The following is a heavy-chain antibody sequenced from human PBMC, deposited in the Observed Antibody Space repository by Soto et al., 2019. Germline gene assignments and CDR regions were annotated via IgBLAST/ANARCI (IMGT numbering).Heavy chain of an antibody. V-gene: IGHV3-23*01. CDR3: AKGGGGVATLDY. J-gene: IGHJ4*02. CDR2: ISGSGGST. CDR1: GFTFSSYA. Sequence: EVQLLESGGGLVQPGGSLRLSCAASGFTFSSYAMSWVRQAPGTGLEWVSAISGSGGSTYYADSVKGRFTISRDNSKKTLYLQMNSLRAEDTAVYYCAKGGGGVATLDYWGQGTLVTVSS. D-gene: IGHD5-12*01.